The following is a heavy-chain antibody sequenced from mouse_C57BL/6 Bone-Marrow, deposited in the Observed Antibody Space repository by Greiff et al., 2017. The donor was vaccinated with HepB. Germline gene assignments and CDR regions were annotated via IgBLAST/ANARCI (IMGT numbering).Heavy chain of an antibody. Sequence: QVQLQQSGAELARPGASVKLSCKASGYTFTSYGISWVKQRTGQGLEWIGEIYPRSGNTYYNEKFKGKATLTADKSSSTAYMELRSLTSEDSAVYVCARNYDGYPWFAYWGQGTLVTVSA. V-gene: IGHV1-81*01. J-gene: IGHJ3*01. CDR2: IYPRSGNT. CDR3: ARNYDGYPWFAY. D-gene: IGHD2-3*01. CDR1: GYTFTSYG.